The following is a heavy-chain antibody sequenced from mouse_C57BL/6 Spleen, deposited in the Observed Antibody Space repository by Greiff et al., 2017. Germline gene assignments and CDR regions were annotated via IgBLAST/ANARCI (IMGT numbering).Heavy chain of an antibody. D-gene: IGHD2-12*01. CDR1: GYTFTDYE. Sequence: VKLVESGAELVRPGASVTLSCKASGYTFTDYEMHWVKQTPVHGLEWIGAIEPETGGTAYNQKFKGKAILTADKSSSTAYMDLSSLTSEDSAVYYGTTYYSYYCAMDYWGQGTSVTVSS. J-gene: IGHJ4*01. CDR3: TTYYSYYCAMDY. V-gene: IGHV1-15*01. CDR2: IEPETGGT.